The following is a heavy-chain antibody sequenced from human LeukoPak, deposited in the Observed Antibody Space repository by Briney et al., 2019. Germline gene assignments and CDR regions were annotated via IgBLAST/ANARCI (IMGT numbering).Heavy chain of an antibody. V-gene: IGHV3-21*01. D-gene: IGHD3-10*01. CDR2: ISSSSSYI. CDR1: GFTFSSYS. CDR3: ARMIGSGSPIDY. Sequence: GGSLRLSCGASGFTFSSYSMNWVRQAPGKGLEWVSSISSSSSYIYYADSVKGRFTISRDNAKNSLYLQMNSLRAEDTAVYYCARMIGSGSPIDYWGQGTLVTVSS. J-gene: IGHJ4*02.